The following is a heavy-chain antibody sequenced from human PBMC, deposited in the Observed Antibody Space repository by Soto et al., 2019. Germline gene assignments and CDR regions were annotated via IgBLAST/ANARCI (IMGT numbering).Heavy chain of an antibody. V-gene: IGHV3-21*01. CDR3: ARVYYDFWSGYYAANYYYYYMDV. Sequence: EVQLVESGGGLVKPGGSLRLSCAASGFTFSSYSMNWVRQAPGKGLEWVSSISSSSSYIYYADSVKGRFTISRDNAKNSLDLQMNSLRAEDTAVYYCARVYYDFWSGYYAANYYYYYMDVWGKGTTVTVSS. CDR1: GFTFSSYS. J-gene: IGHJ6*03. CDR2: ISSSSSYI. D-gene: IGHD3-3*01.